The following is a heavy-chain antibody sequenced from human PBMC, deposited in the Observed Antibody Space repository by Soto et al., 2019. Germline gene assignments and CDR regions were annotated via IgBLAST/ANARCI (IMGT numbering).Heavy chain of an antibody. D-gene: IGHD1-20*01. CDR1: GFTFSNTW. J-gene: IGHJ4*02. Sequence: EVQLVESGGGLVKPGGSLRLSCAASGFTFSNTWMNWVRQAPGKGLEWVGRVQSKADGETEEYAAPVKSRFTISRDDSKHTLYLQMNSLKTEDTAMYYCTTDLSITTASSLGAYHFDSWGQGTLVTVSS. V-gene: IGHV3-15*01. CDR2: VQSKADGETE. CDR3: TTDLSITTASSLGAYHFDS.